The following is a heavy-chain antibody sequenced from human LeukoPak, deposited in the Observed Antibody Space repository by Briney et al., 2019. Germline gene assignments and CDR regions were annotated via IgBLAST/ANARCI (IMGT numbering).Heavy chain of an antibody. J-gene: IGHJ4*02. CDR3: ARGRDFSGSYYVY. CDR1: GYTFTGYY. D-gene: IGHD1-26*01. Sequence: ASVKVSCKASGYTFTGYYMHWVRQAPGQGLEWMGWINPNSGGTNYAQKFQGRVTMTRDTSISTAYMELSRLRSDDTAVYYCARGRDFSGSYYVYWGQGTLVTVSS. CDR2: INPNSGGT. V-gene: IGHV1-2*02.